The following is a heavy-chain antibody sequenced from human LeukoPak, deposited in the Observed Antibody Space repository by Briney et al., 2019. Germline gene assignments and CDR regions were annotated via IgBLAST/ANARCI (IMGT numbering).Heavy chain of an antibody. CDR3: ARAIRAARSSFDY. CDR1: GYTFTSYG. V-gene: IGHV1-18*01. D-gene: IGHD2-15*01. CDR2: INTYNGNT. J-gene: IGHJ4*03. Sequence: GASVKVSCKASGYTFTSYGISWVRQAPGQGLEWKGWINTYNGNTYYPQNLQGRVTMTTDTSTSTAYMELRSLRSDDTAVYYCARAIRAARSSFDYWGQGTLVTVSS.